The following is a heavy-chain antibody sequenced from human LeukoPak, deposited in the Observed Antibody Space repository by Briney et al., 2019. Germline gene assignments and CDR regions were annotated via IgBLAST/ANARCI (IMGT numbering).Heavy chain of an antibody. Sequence: SETLSLTCTVSGGSISSYYWSWIRQPPGKGLEWIGYIYYSGSTNYNPSLKSRVTISVDTSKNQFSLKLSSVTAADTAVYYCARGRRYYYGSGPFDYWGQGILVTVSS. V-gene: IGHV4-59*12. D-gene: IGHD3-10*01. J-gene: IGHJ4*02. CDR3: ARGRRYYYGSGPFDY. CDR2: IYYSGST. CDR1: GGSISSYY.